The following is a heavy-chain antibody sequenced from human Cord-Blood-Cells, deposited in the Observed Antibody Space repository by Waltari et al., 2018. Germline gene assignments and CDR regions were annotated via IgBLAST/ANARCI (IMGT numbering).Heavy chain of an antibody. D-gene: IGHD1-7*01. CDR1: GGTFRSYA. CDR3: ARTITGTTYYYYYYMDV. J-gene: IGHJ6*03. Sequence: QVQLVQSGAEVKKPGSSVKVSCKASGGTFRSYATSWVREAPGQGLEWMGGIIPIFGTANYAQKFQGRVTITADESTSTAYMELSSLRSEDTAVYYCARTITGTTYYYYYYMDVWGKGTTVTVSS. V-gene: IGHV1-69*01. CDR2: IIPIFGTA.